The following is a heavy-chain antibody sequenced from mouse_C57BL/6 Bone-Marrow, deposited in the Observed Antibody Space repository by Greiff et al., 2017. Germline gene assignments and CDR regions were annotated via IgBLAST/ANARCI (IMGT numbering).Heavy chain of an antibody. J-gene: IGHJ3*01. V-gene: IGHV3-1*01. CDR1: GYSITSGYD. Sequence: VQLKESGPGMVKPSQSLSLTCTVTGYSITSGYDWHWIRHFPGNKLEWMGYISYSGSTNYNPSLKSRISITHDTSKNHFFLKLNSVTTEDTATYYCARAYDYDVGAWFAYWGQGTLVTVSA. CDR3: ARAYDYDVGAWFAY. CDR2: ISYSGST. D-gene: IGHD2-4*01.